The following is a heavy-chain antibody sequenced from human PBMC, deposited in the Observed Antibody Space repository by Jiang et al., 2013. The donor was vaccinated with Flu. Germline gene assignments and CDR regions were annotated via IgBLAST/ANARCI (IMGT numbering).Heavy chain of an antibody. CDR3: ARHIQNYRWSSFDY. CDR2: IWPTASET. Sequence: PGDFLKISCKASGYTFSNWWIAWVRHMPGKGLEWMGTIWPTASETHYSPTFQGQVTLSVDKTTDTAYLQWSSLTTADTGIYYCARHIQNYRWSSFDYWGQGTLVTVSS. D-gene: IGHD2-15*01. CDR1: GYTFSNWW. V-gene: IGHV5-51*01. J-gene: IGHJ4*02.